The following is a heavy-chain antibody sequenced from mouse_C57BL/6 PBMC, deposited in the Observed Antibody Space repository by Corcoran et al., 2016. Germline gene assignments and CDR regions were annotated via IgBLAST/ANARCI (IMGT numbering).Heavy chain of an antibody. CDR2: IYPRSGNT. CDR3: ARGGYDRGAFAY. D-gene: IGHD2-2*01. V-gene: IGHV1-81*01. CDR1: GYTFTSYG. J-gene: IGHJ3*01. Sequence: QVQLQQSGAELARPGASVKLSCKASGYTFTSYGISWVKQRTGQGLEWIGEIYPRSGNTYYNEKFKGKATLTADKSSSTAYMELRSLTSEDSAVYFCARGGYDRGAFAYWGQGTLVTVSA.